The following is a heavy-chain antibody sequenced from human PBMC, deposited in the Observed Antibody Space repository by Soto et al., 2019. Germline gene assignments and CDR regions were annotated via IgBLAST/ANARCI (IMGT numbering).Heavy chain of an antibody. J-gene: IGHJ4*02. D-gene: IGHD2-2*01. CDR2: IYYSGST. CDR3: ARQNTVWQPLLEAGY. V-gene: IGHV4-39*01. CDR1: GGSSSSSSYY. Sequence: PSETLYLTCTVPGGSSSSSSYYWGWIRQPPGKGLEWIGSIYYSGSTYYNPSLKSLVTVAVDTSKNQFSLKLSSVPAADTAVYYCARQNTVWQPLLEAGYWGQATLLTLSS.